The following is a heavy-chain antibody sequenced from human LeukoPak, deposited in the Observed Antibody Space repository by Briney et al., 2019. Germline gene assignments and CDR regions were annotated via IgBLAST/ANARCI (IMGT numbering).Heavy chain of an antibody. CDR2: ISGSGGST. CDR1: GGSISSSSYY. D-gene: IGHD3-22*01. V-gene: IGHV3-23*01. CDR3: AKDRRYDSSGYSSLGAFDH. J-gene: IGHJ4*02. Sequence: ETLSLTCTVSGGSISSSSYYWGWIRQPPGKGLEWVSGISGSGGSTYYADSVKGRFTISRDNSKNTLYLQMNSLRAEDTAVYYCAKDRRYDSSGYSSLGAFDHWGQGTLVTVSS.